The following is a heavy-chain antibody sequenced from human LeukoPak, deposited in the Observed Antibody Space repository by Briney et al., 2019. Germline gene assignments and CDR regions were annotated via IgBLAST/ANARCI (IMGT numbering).Heavy chain of an antibody. CDR2: ISAYNGNT. Sequence: ASVTVSCKASGYTFTSYGISWVRQAPGQGLEWMGWISAYNGNTNYAQKLQGRVTMTTDTSTSTAYMELRSLRSDDTAVYYCARGGGHFWSGEGLDYWGQGTLVTVSS. CDR3: ARGGGHFWSGEGLDY. V-gene: IGHV1-18*01. CDR1: GYTFTSYG. D-gene: IGHD3-3*02. J-gene: IGHJ4*02.